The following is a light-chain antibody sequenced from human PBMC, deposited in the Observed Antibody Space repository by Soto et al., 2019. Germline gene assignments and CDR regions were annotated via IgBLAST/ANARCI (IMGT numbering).Light chain of an antibody. CDR1: QSIDTA. Sequence: DIQMTQSPSTLSASVGDRVTITCRASQSIDTALAWYQQKPGKAPNLLIYRASNVESGVPSRFSGSGSGTEFTLAISSLQHDDFATYYCQQYGRFLTFGQGTKLELK. CDR2: RAS. CDR3: QQYGRFLT. V-gene: IGKV1-5*03. J-gene: IGKJ2*01.